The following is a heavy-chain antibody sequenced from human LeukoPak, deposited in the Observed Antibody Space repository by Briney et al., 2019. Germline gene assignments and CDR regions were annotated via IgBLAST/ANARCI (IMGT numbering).Heavy chain of an antibody. CDR3: ARLGGSSNWYWSDY. V-gene: IGHV3-30*01. J-gene: IGHJ4*02. CDR1: GFTFNSYA. Sequence: GGSLRLSCAASGFTFNSYAMNWVRQAPGKGLEWVAVISYDGSNTYYADSVKGRLTISRDSSKNTLYLQMNILRTEDTALYYCARLGGSSNWYWSDYWGQGTLVTVSS. CDR2: ISYDGSNT. D-gene: IGHD6-13*01.